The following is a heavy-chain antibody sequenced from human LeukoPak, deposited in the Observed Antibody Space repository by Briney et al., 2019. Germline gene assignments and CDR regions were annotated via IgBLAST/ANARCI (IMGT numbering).Heavy chain of an antibody. CDR2: INHSGST. CDR3: AKPTIALLAFDI. Sequence: SETLSLTCAVYGGSFSDYYWSWIRQPPGKGLEWIGEINHSGSTNSNPSLKSRVTISIDTSKNQFSLKLSSVTAADTAVYYCAKPTIALLAFDIWGQGTMVTVSS. V-gene: IGHV4-34*01. D-gene: IGHD5-24*01. J-gene: IGHJ3*02. CDR1: GGSFSDYY.